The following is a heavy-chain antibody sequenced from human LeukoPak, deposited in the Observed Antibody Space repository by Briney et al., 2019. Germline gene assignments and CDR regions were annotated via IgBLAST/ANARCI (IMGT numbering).Heavy chain of an antibody. V-gene: IGHV1-18*01. Sequence: GASVKVSCKASGYTFTSYGISWVRQAPGQGLEWMGWISAYNGNTNYAQKLQGRVTMTTDTSTSTAYMELRSLRSDDTAVYYCARGDRLSLNPYYGSGSYYSDYWGQGTLVTVSS. CDR2: ISAYNGNT. CDR3: ARGDRLSLNPYYGSGSYYSDY. D-gene: IGHD3-10*01. J-gene: IGHJ4*02. CDR1: GYTFTSYG.